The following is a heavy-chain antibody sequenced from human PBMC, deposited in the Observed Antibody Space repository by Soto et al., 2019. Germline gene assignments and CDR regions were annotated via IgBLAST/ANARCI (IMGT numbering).Heavy chain of an antibody. CDR3: ARDPSGTYCSGGSCYSHHSTHGMDV. D-gene: IGHD2-15*01. J-gene: IGHJ6*02. CDR2: IYYSGST. Sequence: SETLSLTCTVSGGSISSYYWSWIRQPPGKGLEWIGYIYYSGSTNYNPSLKSRVTISVDTSKNQFSLKLSSVTAADTAVYYCARDPSGTYCSGGSCYSHHSTHGMDVGGQGTTVTVSS. CDR1: GGSISSYY. V-gene: IGHV4-59*01.